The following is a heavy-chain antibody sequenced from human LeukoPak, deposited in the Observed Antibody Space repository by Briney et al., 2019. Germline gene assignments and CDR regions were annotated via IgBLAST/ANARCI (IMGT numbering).Heavy chain of an antibody. CDR2: IYPGDSDT. D-gene: IGHD6-19*01. CDR3: ARRDSSGWLDWYFDL. V-gene: IGHV5-51*01. J-gene: IGHJ2*01. Sequence: GESLKISCKGSGYSFTSYWIGWVRQMPGKGLEWMGIIYPGDSDTRYSPSFQGQVTISADKSISAAYLQWSSLKASDTAMYYCARRDSSGWLDWYFDLWGRGTLVTVSS. CDR1: GYSFTSYW.